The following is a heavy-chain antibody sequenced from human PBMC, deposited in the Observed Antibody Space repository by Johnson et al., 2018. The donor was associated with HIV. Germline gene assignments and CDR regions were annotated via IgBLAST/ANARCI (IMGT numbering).Heavy chain of an antibody. V-gene: IGHV3-30*04. CDR3: AKDKDASDI. J-gene: IGHJ3*02. CDR1: GFTFSSYA. CDR2: ISYDGSDK. Sequence: QVQLVESGGGVVQPGRSLRLSCAASGFTFSSYAMHWVRQAPGKGLEWVAVISYDGSDKYYAASVKGRFTISRDNSKNTLYLQMNSLRAEDTAVYYCAKDKDASDIWGQGTMVTVSS.